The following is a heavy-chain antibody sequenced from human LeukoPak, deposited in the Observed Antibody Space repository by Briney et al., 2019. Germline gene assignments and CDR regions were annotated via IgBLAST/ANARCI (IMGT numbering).Heavy chain of an antibody. J-gene: IGHJ4*02. CDR3: ATGYYFGSGSFGYLDY. Sequence: AGESLRLSCAASGFTVSSKYMSWVRQTPGKGLQWVALIYSSGDAYTPDSVKGRFTISRDDSENTLYLQMDSLRAEDTAVYYCATGYYFGSGSFGYLDYWGQGTLVTVSS. D-gene: IGHD3-10*01. CDR2: IYSSGDA. V-gene: IGHV3-53*01. CDR1: GFTVSSKY.